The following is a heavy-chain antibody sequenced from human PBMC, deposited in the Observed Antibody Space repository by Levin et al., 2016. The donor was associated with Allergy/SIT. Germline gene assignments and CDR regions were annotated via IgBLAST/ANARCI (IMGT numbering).Heavy chain of an antibody. J-gene: IGHJ6*02. CDR3: AAEAREIVATIFVYYYGMDV. CDR2: IIPILGIA. D-gene: IGHD5-12*01. Sequence: WVRQAPGQGLEWMGRIIPILGIANYAQKFQGRVTITADKSTSTAYMELSSLRSEDTAVYYCAAEAREIVATIFVYYYGMDVWGQGTTVTVSS. V-gene: IGHV1-69*02.